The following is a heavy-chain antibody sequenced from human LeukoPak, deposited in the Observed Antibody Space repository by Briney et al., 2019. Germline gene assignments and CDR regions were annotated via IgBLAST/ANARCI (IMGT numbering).Heavy chain of an antibody. CDR3: ARNVLLWFGTLPYYFDY. J-gene: IGHJ4*02. D-gene: IGHD3-10*01. CDR1: GYTFTSYG. V-gene: IGHV1-18*01. CDR2: ISAYNGNT. Sequence: ASVKVSCKASGYTFTSYGISWVRQAPGQGLEWMGWISAYNGNTNYAQKLQGRVTMTTDTSTSTAYMELRSLRSDDTAVYYRARNVLLWFGTLPYYFDYWGQGTLVTVSS.